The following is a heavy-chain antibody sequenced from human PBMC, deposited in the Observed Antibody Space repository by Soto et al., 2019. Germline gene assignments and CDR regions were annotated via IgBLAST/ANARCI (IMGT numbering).Heavy chain of an antibody. Sequence: PSETLSLTCTVSGDSTRKYYFSWLRQPPGKGLEWIGYIYNSGTTNYNPSLKSRVAISEDASTNQVFLRLTSVTAADTAVYYCASGSYYHGGAYFINLEYFQHWGQGALVTVSS. CDR1: GDSTRKYY. CDR3: ASGSYYHGGAYFINLEYFQH. D-gene: IGHD3-22*01. V-gene: IGHV4-59*01. J-gene: IGHJ1*01. CDR2: IYNSGTT.